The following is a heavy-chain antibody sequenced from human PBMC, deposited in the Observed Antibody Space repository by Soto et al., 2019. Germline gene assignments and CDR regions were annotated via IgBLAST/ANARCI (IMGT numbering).Heavy chain of an antibody. Sequence: SETLSLTCTVSGGSISSYYWSWIRQPPGKGLEWIGYIYYSGSTNYNPSLKSRVTISVDTSKNQFSLKLSSVTAADTAVYYCARRTWYGDYPYYYYYMDVWGKGTTVTVSS. D-gene: IGHD4-17*01. CDR1: GGSISSYY. CDR3: ARRTWYGDYPYYYYYMDV. J-gene: IGHJ6*03. V-gene: IGHV4-59*08. CDR2: IYYSGST.